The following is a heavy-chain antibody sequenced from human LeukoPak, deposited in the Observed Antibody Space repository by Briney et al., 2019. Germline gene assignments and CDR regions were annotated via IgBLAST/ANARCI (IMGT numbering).Heavy chain of an antibody. CDR3: ARVKYGDYANTDY. CDR2: INSDGSST. D-gene: IGHD4-17*01. CDR1: GFTFSSYW. J-gene: IGHJ4*02. V-gene: IGHV3-74*01. Sequence: GGSLRLSCAASGFTFSSYWMHWVRQAPGKGLVWVSRINSDGSSTSYADSVKGRFTISRDNAKNTLHLQMNSLRAEDTAVYYCARVKYGDYANTDYWGQGTLVTVSS.